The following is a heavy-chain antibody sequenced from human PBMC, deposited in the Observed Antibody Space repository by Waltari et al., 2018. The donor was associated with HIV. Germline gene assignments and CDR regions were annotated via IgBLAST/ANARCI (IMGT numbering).Heavy chain of an antibody. CDR3: ARHALRVGAAYWNFDL. V-gene: IGHV4-39*01. CDR2: IYYTRRA. CDR1: GGYDSSSRYF. D-gene: IGHD1-26*01. J-gene: IGHJ2*01. Sequence: QLQLQESGPGLVKRSESLSLTCTVSGGYDSSSRYFWGWISQPPGKGLGWVWWIYYTRRAYYNPSLKSRVTISVYTSKNQFSLKGASVTSADTAVYYCARHALRVGAAYWNFDLWGRGTLVTGSS.